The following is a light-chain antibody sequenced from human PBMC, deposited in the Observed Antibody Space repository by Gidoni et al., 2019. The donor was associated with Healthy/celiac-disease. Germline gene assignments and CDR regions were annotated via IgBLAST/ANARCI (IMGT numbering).Light chain of an antibody. CDR1: QSVSSY. J-gene: IGKJ2*01. V-gene: IGKV3-11*01. CDR2: DAS. Sequence: IVLTQSPATLSLSPGERATLSCRASQSVSSYLAWYQPKPGQAPRLLIDDASNRATGIPARFRGSGSGTDFTLTISSLEPEDFAVYYCQQRSNWPPMYTFGQGTKLEIK. CDR3: QQRSNWPPMYT.